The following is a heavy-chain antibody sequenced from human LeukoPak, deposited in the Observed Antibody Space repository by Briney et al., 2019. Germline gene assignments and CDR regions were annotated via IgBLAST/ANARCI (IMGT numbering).Heavy chain of an antibody. V-gene: IGHV3-23*01. Sequence: GGSLRLSCAASGFTFGRSAMTWVRQTPGKGLEWFSSISSSGNTYYADSVKGRFTISRDNSKNLVNLQMNSLRAEDTAIYYCVKGRMSEDGLDFWGQGALVTGSS. CDR3: VKGRMSEDGLDF. CDR1: GFTFGRSA. J-gene: IGHJ4*02. CDR2: ISSSGNT. D-gene: IGHD5-24*01.